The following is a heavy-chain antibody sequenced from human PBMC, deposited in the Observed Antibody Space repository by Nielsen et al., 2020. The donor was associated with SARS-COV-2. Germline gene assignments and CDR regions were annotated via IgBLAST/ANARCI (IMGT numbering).Heavy chain of an antibody. CDR1: GVSISSYY. CDR2: IYYSGST. J-gene: IGHJ4*02. V-gene: IGHV4-59*04. Sequence: SETLSLTCTVSGVSISSYYWSWIRQPPGKGLEWIGYIYYSGSTYYNPSLKSRVTISVDTSTNQFSQMLSSVTAADTAVYYCARRAQQLVDKGEYFDYWGQGTLVTVSS. D-gene: IGHD6-13*01. CDR3: ARRAQQLVDKGEYFDY.